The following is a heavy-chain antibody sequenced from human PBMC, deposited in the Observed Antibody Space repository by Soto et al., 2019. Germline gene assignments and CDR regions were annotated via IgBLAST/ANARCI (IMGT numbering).Heavy chain of an antibody. CDR1: GYTFTSYA. CDR3: ARDRFVAVAAINWFDP. V-gene: IGHV1-3*01. Sequence: QVQLVQSGAEVKKPGASVKVSCKASGYTFTSYAMHWVRQAPGQSLEWMGWINAGNGNTKYSQKFQGRVTITRDTSASTAYMELSSLRSEDTAVYYCARDRFVAVAAINWFDPWGQGTLVTVSS. CDR2: INAGNGNT. D-gene: IGHD6-19*01. J-gene: IGHJ5*02.